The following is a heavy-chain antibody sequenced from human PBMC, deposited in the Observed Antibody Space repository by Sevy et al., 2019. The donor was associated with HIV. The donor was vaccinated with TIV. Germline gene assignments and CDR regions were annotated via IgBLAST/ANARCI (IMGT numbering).Heavy chain of an antibody. CDR2: IKSEVYGGTV. D-gene: IGHD6-13*01. CDR1: GFTFGDYC. J-gene: IGHJ4*02. V-gene: IGHV3-49*04. Sequence: GGSLRLSCTASGFTFGDYCMSWVRQAPGKGLEWVAFIKSEVYGGTVDHAASVRGRFVISRDDSKTIAYLQMNDLKTADTGVYYCTRWKAAQSIFDYWGQGALVTVSS. CDR3: TRWKAAQSIFDY.